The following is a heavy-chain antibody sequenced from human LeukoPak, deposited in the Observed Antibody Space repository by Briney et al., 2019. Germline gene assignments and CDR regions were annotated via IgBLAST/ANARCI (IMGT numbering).Heavy chain of an antibody. CDR1: KFTFSSYW. Sequence: GSLRLSFAASKFTFSSYWMHWVRQAPGKGLVWVSRINPDGSTTNYADSVKGRFTISRDNAKNTLYLQMNSLRAEDTAVYYCARVLLGSWDWFDPWGQGTLVTVSS. D-gene: IGHD3-10*01. CDR2: INPDGSTT. J-gene: IGHJ5*02. CDR3: ARVLLGSWDWFDP. V-gene: IGHV3-74*01.